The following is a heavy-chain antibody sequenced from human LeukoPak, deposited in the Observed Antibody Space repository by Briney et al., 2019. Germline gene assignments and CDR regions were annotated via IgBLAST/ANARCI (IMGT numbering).Heavy chain of an antibody. V-gene: IGHV3-23*01. CDR1: GFTFSSYA. CDR3: AKDSAYYYGSGSYTDY. J-gene: IGHJ4*02. CDR2: ISGSGGST. D-gene: IGHD3-10*01. Sequence: GGSLRLSCAASGFTFSSYAMSWVRRAPGKGLEWVSAISGSGGSTYYADSVKGQFTISRDNSKNTLYLQMNSLRAEDTAVYYCAKDSAYYYGSGSYTDYWGQGTLVTVSS.